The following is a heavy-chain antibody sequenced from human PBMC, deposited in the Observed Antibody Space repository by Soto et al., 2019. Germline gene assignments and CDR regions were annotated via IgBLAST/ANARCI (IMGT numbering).Heavy chain of an antibody. D-gene: IGHD1-7*01. J-gene: IGHJ3*02. CDR2: ISAYNGNT. CDR1: GYTFTSYG. CDR3: AREKSRFKKNYDAFDI. V-gene: IGHV1-18*01. Sequence: QVQLVQSGAEVKKPGASVKVSCKASGYTFTSYGISWVRQAPGQGLEWMGWISAYNGNTNYAQKLQGRVTMTTDSSTSTAYMELRSLRSDDTAVYYCAREKSRFKKNYDAFDIWGQGTMVTVSS.